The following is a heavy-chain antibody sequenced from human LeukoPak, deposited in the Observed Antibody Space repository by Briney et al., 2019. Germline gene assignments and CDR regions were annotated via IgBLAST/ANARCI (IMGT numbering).Heavy chain of an antibody. CDR1: GFTFSSYG. V-gene: IGHV3-30*18. D-gene: IGHD6-13*01. CDR3: AKDLMYTGYSSSWYVDY. J-gene: IGHJ4*02. Sequence: GGSLRLSCAASGFTFSSYGMHWARQAPGKGLEWVAVILYDGCNKYYADSVKGRFTISRDNSKNTLYLQMNSLRAEDTAVYYCAKDLMYTGYSSSWYVDYWGQGTLVTVSS. CDR2: ILYDGCNK.